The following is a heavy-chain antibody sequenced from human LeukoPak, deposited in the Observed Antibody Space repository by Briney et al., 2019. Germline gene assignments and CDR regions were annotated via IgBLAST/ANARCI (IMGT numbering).Heavy chain of an antibody. CDR1: GFTFSNAW. CDR3: TTASGNSSSIYYYYYMDV. Sequence: PGGSLRLSCAASGFTFSNAWMSWVRQAPGKGLEWVGRIKSKTDGGTTDYAAPVKGRFTISRDDSKNTLYLQMNSLKTEDTAVYYCTTASGNSSSIYYYYYMDVWGKGTTVTVSS. CDR2: IKSKTDGGTT. J-gene: IGHJ6*03. D-gene: IGHD6-6*01. V-gene: IGHV3-15*01.